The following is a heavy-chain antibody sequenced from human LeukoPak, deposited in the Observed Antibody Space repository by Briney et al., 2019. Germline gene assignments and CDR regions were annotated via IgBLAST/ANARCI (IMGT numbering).Heavy chain of an antibody. CDR1: GLIFSGSA. CDR3: TRRYGANSWWFDP. CDR2: IRSRPNNYAT. D-gene: IGHD4-23*01. V-gene: IGHV3-73*01. J-gene: IGHJ5*02. Sequence: TGGSLRLSCAASGLIFSGSARHWVRQASGKGLEWVGRIRSRPNNYATAYAASVKGRFTISRDDSKNTAYLQMNSLKTEDTAVYYCTRRYGANSWWFDPWGQGTLVTVSS.